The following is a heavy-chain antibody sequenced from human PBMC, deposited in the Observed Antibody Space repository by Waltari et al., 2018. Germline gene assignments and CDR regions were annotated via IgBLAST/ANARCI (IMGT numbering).Heavy chain of an antibody. V-gene: IGHV4-34*01. CDR3: ARRLHLHAFDI. CDR1: GGSFSGYS. CDR2: SNHSGST. D-gene: IGHD5-12*01. Sequence: VQLQQWGAGLLKPSETLSLTCAVYGGSFSGYSWSWIRQPPGKGLEWIGESNHSGSTNYNPSLKSRVTISVDTSKNQFSLKLSSVTAADTAVYYCARRLHLHAFDIWGQGTMVTVSS. J-gene: IGHJ3*02.